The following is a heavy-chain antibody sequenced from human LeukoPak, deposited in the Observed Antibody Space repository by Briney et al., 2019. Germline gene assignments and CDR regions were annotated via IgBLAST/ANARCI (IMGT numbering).Heavy chain of an antibody. D-gene: IGHD6-19*01. CDR2: IHTSGST. Sequence: SETLSLTCTVSGDSISSSYWGWIRQPAGKGLEWVGRIHTSGSTYYSPSLKSRVTMSVDTSTNQFSLKLSSVTAADTAMYYCARVRLGRGLDYWGQGTLVTVSS. V-gene: IGHV4-4*07. J-gene: IGHJ4*02. CDR1: GDSISSSY. CDR3: ARVRLGRGLDY.